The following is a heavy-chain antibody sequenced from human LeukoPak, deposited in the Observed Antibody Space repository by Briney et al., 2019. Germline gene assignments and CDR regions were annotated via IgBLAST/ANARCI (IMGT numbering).Heavy chain of an antibody. J-gene: IGHJ3*02. Sequence: GGSLRLSCAASGFTFSSYAMHWVRQAPGKGLEWVAVISYDGSNKYYADSVKGRFTISRDNSKNTLYLQMNSLRAEDTAVYYCAREQWLLPRDAFDIWGQGTMVTVSS. CDR1: GFTFSSYA. CDR2: ISYDGSNK. CDR3: AREQWLLPRDAFDI. D-gene: IGHD6-19*01. V-gene: IGHV3-30-3*01.